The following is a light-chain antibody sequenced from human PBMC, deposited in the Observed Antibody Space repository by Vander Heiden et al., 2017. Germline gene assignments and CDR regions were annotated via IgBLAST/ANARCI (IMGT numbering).Light chain of an antibody. Sequence: EIVLTQSPATLSLSPGERATLSCRASQSVSSYLAWYQQKPGQYPRLLIYYASTRATGIPARFSGSGSGTDFTLTISSLEPEDFAVYYCQQRINCPFPFGGGTKVDIK. J-gene: IGKJ4*01. CDR3: QQRINCPFP. V-gene: IGKV3-11*01. CDR1: QSVSSY. CDR2: YAS.